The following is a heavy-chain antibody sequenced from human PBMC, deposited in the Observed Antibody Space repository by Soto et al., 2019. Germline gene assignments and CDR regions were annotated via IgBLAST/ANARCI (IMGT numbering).Heavy chain of an antibody. D-gene: IGHD2-2*01. J-gene: IGHJ2*01. Sequence: QVQLVQSGAEVKKPGASVKVSCKASGYTFTSYGICWVRQAPGQGLEWMGWISGYNGNTNYAQNLQGRVTMTTDTSTSTVYMELRCLRSDDTAVYYCARRCSSTRCLALWGRGTLVIVSS. V-gene: IGHV1-18*01. CDR3: ARRCSSTRCLAL. CDR2: ISGYNGNT. CDR1: GYTFTSYG.